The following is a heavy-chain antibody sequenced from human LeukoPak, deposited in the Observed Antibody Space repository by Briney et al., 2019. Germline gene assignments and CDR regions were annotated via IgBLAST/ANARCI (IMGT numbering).Heavy chain of an antibody. CDR1: GESFRAYY. J-gene: IGHJ4*02. Sequence: ETLSLTCAVYGESFRAYYWTWLRQAPGKGLEWVSAISGSGGSTYYADSVKGRFTISRDNSKNTLYLQMNSLRAEDTAVYYCAKGYSSSYYFDYWGQGTLVTVSS. D-gene: IGHD6-6*01. V-gene: IGHV3-23*01. CDR3: AKGYSSSYYFDY. CDR2: ISGSGGST.